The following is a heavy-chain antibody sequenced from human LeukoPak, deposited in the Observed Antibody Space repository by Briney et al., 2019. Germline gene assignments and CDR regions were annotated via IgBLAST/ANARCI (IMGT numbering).Heavy chain of an antibody. J-gene: IGHJ4*02. V-gene: IGHV4-59*08. Sequence: SETLSLTCTVSGGSISGYYWSWIRQPPGKGLEWIGYIYSSGSTNCNPSLRSRVTISVDSSKNQFSLTLTSVTATDTAVYYCARRVGTSGWVDYWGQGTLVTVSS. CDR1: GGSISGYY. CDR2: IYSSGST. D-gene: IGHD6-19*01. CDR3: ARRVGTSGWVDY.